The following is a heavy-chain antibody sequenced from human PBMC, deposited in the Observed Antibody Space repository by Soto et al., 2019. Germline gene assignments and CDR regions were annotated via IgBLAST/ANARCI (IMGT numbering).Heavy chain of an antibody. CDR3: ARESEDLTSNFDY. V-gene: IGHV3-11*06. J-gene: IGHJ4*02. CDR1: GFTFRDYY. Sequence: GGSLRLSCAASGFTFRDYYMTWIRQAPGKGLEWVSYISSTTNYIYYGDSMKGRFTISRDNAKNSLYLEMNSLRAEDTAVYYCARESEDLTSNFDYWGQGTLVTVSS. CDR2: ISSTTNYI.